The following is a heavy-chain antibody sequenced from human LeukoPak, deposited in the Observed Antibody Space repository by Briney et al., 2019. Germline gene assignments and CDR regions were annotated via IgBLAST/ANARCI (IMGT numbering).Heavy chain of an antibody. CDR1: GYTFTGYY. V-gene: IGHV1-2*02. CDR2: INPNSGGT. D-gene: IGHD3-10*01. J-gene: IGHJ4*02. Sequence: ASVKVSCKASGYTFTGYYMHWVRQAPGQGLEWMGWINPNSGGTNYAQKFQGRVTMTRDTSISTAYMELSRLRSDDTAVYYCTRDKVRSDFEVDYWGQGTLVTVSS. CDR3: TRDKVRSDFEVDY.